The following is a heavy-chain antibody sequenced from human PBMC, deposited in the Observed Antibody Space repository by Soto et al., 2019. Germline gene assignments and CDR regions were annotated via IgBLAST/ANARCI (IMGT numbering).Heavy chain of an antibody. Sequence: SETLSLTCTVSGGSISSYYWSWIRQPPGKGLEWIGYIYYSWSTNYNPSLKSRVTISVDTSKNQFSLKLSSVTAADTAVYYCARDYYYDSSGYASDAFDIWGQGSMVTVSS. D-gene: IGHD3-22*01. CDR3: ARDYYYDSSGYASDAFDI. V-gene: IGHV4-59*01. CDR2: IYYSWST. J-gene: IGHJ3*02. CDR1: GGSISSYY.